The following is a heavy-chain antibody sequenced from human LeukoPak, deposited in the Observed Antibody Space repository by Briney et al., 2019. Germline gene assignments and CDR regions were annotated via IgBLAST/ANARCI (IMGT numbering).Heavy chain of an antibody. D-gene: IGHD3-10*01. V-gene: IGHV3-11*01. J-gene: IGHJ4*02. CDR2: ISSSGSTI. CDR1: GFTFSDYY. Sequence: PGGSLRLSCAASGFTFSDYYMSWIRQAPGEGLEWVSYISSSGSTIYYADSVKGRFTISRDNAKNSLYLQMNSLRAEDTAVYYCAISASMVRGVIGYWGQGTLVTVSS. CDR3: AISASMVRGVIGY.